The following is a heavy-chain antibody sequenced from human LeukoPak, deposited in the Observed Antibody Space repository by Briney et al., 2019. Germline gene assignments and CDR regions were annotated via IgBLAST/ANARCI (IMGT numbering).Heavy chain of an antibody. V-gene: IGHV3-43*02. CDR1: GFTFDIYA. Sequence: GGSLRLSCAPSGFTFDIYAMQWVRHAPGEGLGWVSLISGDGGSTYYADSVNGRLTISRDNTNNSLYLQMNSLRTEDTALYYCAKDVEIWLGEFYSPFDYWGQGTLVTVSS. CDR3: AKDVEIWLGEFYSPFDY. J-gene: IGHJ4*02. D-gene: IGHD3-10*01. CDR2: ISGDGGST.